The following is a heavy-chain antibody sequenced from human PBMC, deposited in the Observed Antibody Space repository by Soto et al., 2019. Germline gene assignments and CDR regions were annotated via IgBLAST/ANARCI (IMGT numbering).Heavy chain of an antibody. J-gene: IGHJ6*02. CDR1: GFSFSDYG. D-gene: IGHD3-3*01. Sequence: SLRLSGAASGFSFSDYGMHLVRQAPGKALEWVAVISYDGSYKYYGDSVKGRFTISRDNSKNTLYLQMYSLRSEDTAVYYCTKAYYDFWSGYASSYYYGMDVWGQGTTVTVSS. V-gene: IGHV3-30*18. CDR3: TKAYYDFWSGYASSYYYGMDV. CDR2: ISYDGSYK.